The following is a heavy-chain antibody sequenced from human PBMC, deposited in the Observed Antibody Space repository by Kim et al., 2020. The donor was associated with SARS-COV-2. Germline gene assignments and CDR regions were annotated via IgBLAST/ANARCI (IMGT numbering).Heavy chain of an antibody. D-gene: IGHD4-17*01. CDR3: ARHEGAYGPIDY. Sequence: SYRPSFQGQVTISVDKAITTAYLQWSSLKASDTAMYYCARHEGAYGPIDYWGQGTLVTVSS. J-gene: IGHJ4*02. V-gene: IGHV5-51*01.